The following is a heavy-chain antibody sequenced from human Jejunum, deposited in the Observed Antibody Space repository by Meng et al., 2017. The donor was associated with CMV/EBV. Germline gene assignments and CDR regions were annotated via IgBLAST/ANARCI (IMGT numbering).Heavy chain of an antibody. D-gene: IGHD3-10*01. V-gene: IGHV4-39*01. J-gene: IGHJ5*02. CDR2: VDYNGVT. CDR1: GVFISSIGYY. Sequence: TVSGVFISSIGYYWAWIRQPPGRGLEWIGDVDYNGVTNYNPALKSRVTMSADTSKNQFSLNLSSLTAADTAVYYCTRRMAGSGMGDPWGQGTLVTVSS. CDR3: TRRMAGSGMGDP.